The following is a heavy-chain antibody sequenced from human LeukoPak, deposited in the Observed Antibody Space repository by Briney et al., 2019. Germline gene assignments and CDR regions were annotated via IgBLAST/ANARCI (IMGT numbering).Heavy chain of an antibody. CDR1: GGSISSGGYS. CDR3: ARAERGDAFDI. CDR2: FYRSGST. Sequence: SETLSLTCAVSGGSISSGGYSWSWIRQPPGKGLEWIGYFYRSGSTYYNPSLKSRVTISVDRSKNQFSLKLSSVTAADTAVYYCARAERGDAFDIWGQGTLVTVSS. V-gene: IGHV4-30-2*01. D-gene: IGHD3-16*01. J-gene: IGHJ3*02.